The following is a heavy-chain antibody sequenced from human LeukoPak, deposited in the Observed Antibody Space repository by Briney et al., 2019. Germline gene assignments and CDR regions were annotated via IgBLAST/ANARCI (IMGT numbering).Heavy chain of an antibody. D-gene: IGHD3-9*01. CDR3: AREALRYFDY. V-gene: IGHV3-30*19. CDR1: GFTFSNYG. J-gene: IGHJ4*02. Sequence: HPGGSLRLSCAASGFTFSNYGMPWVRQAPGKGLEWVTLISYEGSNKYYTDSVRGRFSISRDNSKTAVYLQMNRLRVDDTAVYYCAREALRYFDYWGQGILVTVSS. CDR2: ISYEGSNK.